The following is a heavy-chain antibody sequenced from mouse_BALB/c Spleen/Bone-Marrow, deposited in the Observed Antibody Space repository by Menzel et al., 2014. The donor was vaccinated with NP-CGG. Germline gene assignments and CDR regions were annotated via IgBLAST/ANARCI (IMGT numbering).Heavy chain of an antibody. CDR1: GFDFSGFW. CDR2: INPDSSTI. J-gene: IGHJ3*01. CDR3: ARLGYYGGFAY. D-gene: IGHD2-3*01. Sequence: EVKLVESGGGLVQPGGSLKLSCAASGFDFSGFWMGWVRQAPGKGLEWIGEINPDSSTINYTPSLKDRFIISRDNAKNTLYLQMSKVRSEDTALYYCARLGYYGGFAYWGQGTPVTVSA. V-gene: IGHV4-1*02.